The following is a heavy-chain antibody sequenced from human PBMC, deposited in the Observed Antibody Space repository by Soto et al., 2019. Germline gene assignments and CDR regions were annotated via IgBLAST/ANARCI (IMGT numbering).Heavy chain of an antibody. D-gene: IGHD5-12*01. CDR1: GFTFSIYA. J-gene: IGHJ3*01. CDR3: AMSSGYGGAFDV. V-gene: IGHV3-23*04. CDR2: ITNNGDTT. Sequence: EKQLVESGGALAQPGGSLRLSCVGSGFTFSIYALTWVRQAPGKGLEWVSLITNNGDTTFFGDSVKGRSSISRDNSKNTLSLQLENLRAEDTAVYYCAMSSGYGGAFDVWGEGTMVAVSS.